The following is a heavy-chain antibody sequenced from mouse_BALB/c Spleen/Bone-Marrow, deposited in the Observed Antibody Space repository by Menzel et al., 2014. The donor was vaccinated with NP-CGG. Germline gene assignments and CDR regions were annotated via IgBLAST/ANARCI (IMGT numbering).Heavy chain of an antibody. CDR1: GYSFTGHT. J-gene: IGHJ2*01. CDR3: AYGNLDY. CDR2: INPYNGGT. V-gene: IGHV1-26*01. Sequence: VQLQQPEPELVKPGASMKISCKTSGYSFTGHTMNWVKQSHGKNLEWIGLINPYNGGTSYNQKFKGKATLTVGKSSSTAYMELLSLTSEDSAVYFCAYGNLDYWGQGTTLTVSS. D-gene: IGHD2-1*01.